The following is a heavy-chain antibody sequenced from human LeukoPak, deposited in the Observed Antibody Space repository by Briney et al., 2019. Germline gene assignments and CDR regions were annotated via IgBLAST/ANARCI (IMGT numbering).Heavy chain of an antibody. Sequence: ASVKVSCKASGYTFTGYYMHWVRQAPGQGLEWMGWINPNSGGTNYAQKFQGRVTMTRDTSISTAYMELSRLRSDDTAVYYCARDHAEEWERGWFDPWGQGTLVTVSS. J-gene: IGHJ5*02. CDR3: ARDHAEEWERGWFDP. CDR1: GYTFTGYY. D-gene: IGHD1-26*01. V-gene: IGHV1-2*02. CDR2: INPNSGGT.